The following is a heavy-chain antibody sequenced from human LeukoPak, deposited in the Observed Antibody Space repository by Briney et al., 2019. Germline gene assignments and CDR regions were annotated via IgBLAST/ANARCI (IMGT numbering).Heavy chain of an antibody. V-gene: IGHV4-61*02. CDR2: IYTSGST. J-gene: IGHJ4*02. CDR3: SAGSSWPLGATSH. CDR1: GGSISSGSYY. D-gene: IGHD6-13*01. Sequence: SETLSLTCTVSGGSISSGSYYWSWIRQPAGKGLEWIGRIYTSGSTNYNPSLKSRVTISVDTSKNQFSLKLSSVTAADTAVYYCSAGSSWPLGATSHWGQGTLVTVSS.